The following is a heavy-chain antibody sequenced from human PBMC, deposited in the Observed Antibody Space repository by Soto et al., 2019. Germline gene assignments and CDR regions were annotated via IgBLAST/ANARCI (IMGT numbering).Heavy chain of an antibody. D-gene: IGHD4-17*01. CDR3: ARDLSYYGDYDGWAAGNH. Sequence: ASVKVSCKASGYTFTIYGISGVVQSALRGREWMGWISAYNGNTNYAQKLQGRVTMTTDTSTSTAYMELRSLRSDDTAVYYCARDLSYYGDYDGWAAGNHWGQGTLVTVSS. CDR1: GYTFTIYG. CDR2: ISAYNGNT. V-gene: IGHV1-18*01. J-gene: IGHJ5*02.